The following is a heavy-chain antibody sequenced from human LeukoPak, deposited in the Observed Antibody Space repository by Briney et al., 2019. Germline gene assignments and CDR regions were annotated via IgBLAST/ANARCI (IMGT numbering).Heavy chain of an antibody. CDR1: GYTFTSYG. Sequence: ASVKVSCKASGYTFTSYGISWVRQAPGQGLEWMGWISAYNGNTNYAQKLQGRVTMTTDTSTSTAYMELRSLRSDDTAVYYCARVGTPIRAAYYDFWSGYTNDYYFDYWGQGTLVTVSS. J-gene: IGHJ4*02. D-gene: IGHD3-3*01. CDR2: ISAYNGNT. CDR3: ARVGTPIRAAYYDFWSGYTNDYYFDY. V-gene: IGHV1-18*01.